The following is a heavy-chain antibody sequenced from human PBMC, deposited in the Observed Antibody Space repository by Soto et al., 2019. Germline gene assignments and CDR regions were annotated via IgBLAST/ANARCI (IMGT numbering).Heavy chain of an antibody. J-gene: IGHJ4*02. CDR3: ARQIYDSDTGPNFQYYFDS. CDR2: IDPSDSQT. Sequence: PGESLQISCKGSGYSFAGYWITWVRQKPGKGLEWRGRIDPSDSQTYYSPSFQGHVTISATKSITAVFLQWSSLRASDTAMYYCARQIYDSDTGPNFQYYFDSWGQGTPVTVSS. CDR1: GYSFAGYW. D-gene: IGHD3-22*01. V-gene: IGHV5-10-1*01.